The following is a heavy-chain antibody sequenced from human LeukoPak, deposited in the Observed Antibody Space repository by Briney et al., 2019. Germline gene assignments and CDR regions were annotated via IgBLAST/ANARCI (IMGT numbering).Heavy chain of an antibody. J-gene: IGHJ4*02. CDR1: GFTFRNYW. V-gene: IGHV3-7*02. Sequence: GGSLRLSCVASGFTFRNYWMSWVRQAPGKGLEWVANINHDGGDKNYVDSVKGRFTISRDNAKSSLYLQMNSLRVEDTAVYYCAITGGPTVTAFDLWGQGILSPSPQ. CDR3: AITGGPTVTAFDL. CDR2: INHDGGDK. D-gene: IGHD4-11*01.